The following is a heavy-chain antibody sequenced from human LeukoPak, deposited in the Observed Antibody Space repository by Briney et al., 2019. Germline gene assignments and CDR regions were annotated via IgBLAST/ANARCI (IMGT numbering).Heavy chain of an antibody. J-gene: IGHJ4*02. D-gene: IGHD5-18*01. Sequence: ASVKVSCKASGYTFTSYGIRWVRQAPGQGLEWMGWISAYNGNTNYAQKLKGRVTMTTDTSTSTAYMELRSLRSDDTAVYYCARFEDRGYSYGYVSWEQDYWGQGTLVTVSS. V-gene: IGHV1-18*01. CDR1: GYTFTSYG. CDR2: ISAYNGNT. CDR3: ARFEDRGYSYGYVSWEQDY.